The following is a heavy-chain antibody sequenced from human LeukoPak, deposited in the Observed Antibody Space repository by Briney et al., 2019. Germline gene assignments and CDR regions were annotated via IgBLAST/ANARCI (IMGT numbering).Heavy chain of an antibody. J-gene: IGHJ4*02. Sequence: PGGSLRLSCAASGFTFSDYYMTYIRQAPGKGLEWLSYISSTGASMYYADSVKGRFTISRDNGKNSLSLQMNSLRAEDTAVYYCARVLSSGSTPFDYWGQGILVTVSS. CDR3: ARVLSSGSTPFDY. CDR2: ISSTGASM. V-gene: IGHV3-11*01. CDR1: GFTFSDYY. D-gene: IGHD3-22*01.